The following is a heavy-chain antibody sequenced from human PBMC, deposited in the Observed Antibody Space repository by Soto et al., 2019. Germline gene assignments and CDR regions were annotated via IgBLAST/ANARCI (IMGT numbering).Heavy chain of an antibody. CDR3: ARDRVPGQPLAGSNWSDP. Sequence: SETLSLTCTVSGGSISSGGYYWSWIRQHPGKGLEWIGYIYYSGSTYYNPSLKSRVTISVDTSKSQFSLKLSSVTAADTAVYYCARDRVPGQPLAGSNWSDPWGEGTLVTV. D-gene: IGHD6-13*01. CDR1: GGSISSGGYY. CDR2: IYYSGST. J-gene: IGHJ5*02. V-gene: IGHV4-31*03.